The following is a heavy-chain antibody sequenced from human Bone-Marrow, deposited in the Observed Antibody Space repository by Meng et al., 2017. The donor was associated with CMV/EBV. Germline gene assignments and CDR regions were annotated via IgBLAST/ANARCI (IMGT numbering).Heavy chain of an antibody. CDR2: LYYSGST. CDR3: ARLVWLRFFDY. CDR1: GGSISSYY. V-gene: IGHV4-59*01. D-gene: IGHD5-12*01. Sequence: SDTLSLTCTVSGGSISSYYWSWIRQPPGKGLEWIGYLYYSGSTNYNPSLKSRVTISVDTSKTQFSLRLSSVTAADTAVYYCARLVWLRFFDYWGQGTLVTVSS. J-gene: IGHJ4*02.